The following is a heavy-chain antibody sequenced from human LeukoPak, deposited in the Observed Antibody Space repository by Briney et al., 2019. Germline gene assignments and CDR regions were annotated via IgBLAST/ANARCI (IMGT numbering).Heavy chain of an antibody. V-gene: IGHV3-21*01. J-gene: IGHJ4*02. CDR2: ISSSSSYI. D-gene: IGHD2-15*01. Sequence: GGSLRLSCAASGFTFSSYSMNWVRQAPGKGLEWVSSISSSSSYIYYADSVKGRFIISRDNAKNSLYLQMNSLRAEDTAVYYCRGLQTCYSDYWGQGTLVTVSS. CDR3: RGLQTCYSDY. CDR1: GFTFSSYS.